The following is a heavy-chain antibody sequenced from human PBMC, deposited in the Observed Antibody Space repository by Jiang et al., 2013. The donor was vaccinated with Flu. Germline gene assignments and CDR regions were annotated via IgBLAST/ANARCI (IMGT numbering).Heavy chain of an antibody. D-gene: IGHD6-19*01. Sequence: KPSETLSLTCAVSGDSIRDFHWNWIRQPAGRDWSGWASLFHGNSNYNPSLTSRVTMSLDTSKNHISLRLDSVTAADTAIYYCAGGHRSAWSDAFHIWGQGTLVTVSS. CDR1: GDSIRDFH. V-gene: IGHV4-4*07. CDR2: LFHGNS. J-gene: IGHJ3*02. CDR3: AGGHRSAWSDAFHI.